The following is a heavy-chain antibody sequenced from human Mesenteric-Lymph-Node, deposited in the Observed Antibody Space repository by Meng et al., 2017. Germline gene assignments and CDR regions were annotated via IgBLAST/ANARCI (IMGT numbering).Heavy chain of an antibody. Sequence: SQTLSLTCTVSGGSISSGSYYWSWIRQPPGKGLEWIGYIYYSGSTNYNPSLKSRVTISVDTSKNQFSLKLSSVTAADTAVYYCARDYGSVDWGQGTLVTVSS. D-gene: IGHD3-10*01. CDR1: GGSISSGSYY. CDR3: ARDYGSVD. J-gene: IGHJ4*02. CDR2: IYYSGST. V-gene: IGHV4-61*01.